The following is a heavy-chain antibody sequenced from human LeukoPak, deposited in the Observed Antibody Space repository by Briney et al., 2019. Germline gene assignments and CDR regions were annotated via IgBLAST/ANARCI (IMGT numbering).Heavy chain of an antibody. V-gene: IGHV3-21*01. CDR3: AKSTRAVMAMMDV. CDR2: ISSRSTYI. Sequence: PGGSLGLSCAASGFTFSNYSMNWVRQAPGKGLEWVSSISSRSTYIYHADSVKGRFTISRDNAKNSLFLQMNSLRAEDTAVYFCAKSTRAVMAMMDVWGKGTTVTVSS. D-gene: IGHD3-16*01. CDR1: GFTFSNYS. J-gene: IGHJ6*04.